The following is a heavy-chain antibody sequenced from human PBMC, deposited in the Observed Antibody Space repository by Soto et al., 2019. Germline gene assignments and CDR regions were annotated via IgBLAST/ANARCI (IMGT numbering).Heavy chain of an antibody. V-gene: IGHV1-69*01. D-gene: IGHD3-9*01. Sequence: QVQLVQSGAEVKKPGSSVKVSCKASGGTFSSYAISWVRQAPGQGLEWMGGIIPIFGTANYAQKFQGRVTITADESTCTAYMELSSLRSEDTAVYYCARAPQYYDILTGYYKPGDYHYGMDVWGQGTTVTVSS. J-gene: IGHJ6*02. CDR1: GGTFSSYA. CDR2: IIPIFGTA. CDR3: ARAPQYYDILTGYYKPGDYHYGMDV.